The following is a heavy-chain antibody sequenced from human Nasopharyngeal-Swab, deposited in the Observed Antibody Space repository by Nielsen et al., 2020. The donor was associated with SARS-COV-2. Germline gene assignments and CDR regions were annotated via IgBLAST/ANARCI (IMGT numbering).Heavy chain of an antibody. CDR2: IYPGDSGT. D-gene: IGHD2-15*01. CDR1: GYDFTGYW. Sequence: KVSCKNSGYDFTGYWIAWVRQKPGEGLEWMGIIYPGDSGTKYSPSFQGQVTISADKSISTAYLQWSSLKASDTAMYYCARRGYCSGGSCPDAFDIWGQGTMVTVSS. CDR3: ARRGYCSGGSCPDAFDI. J-gene: IGHJ3*02. V-gene: IGHV5-51*01.